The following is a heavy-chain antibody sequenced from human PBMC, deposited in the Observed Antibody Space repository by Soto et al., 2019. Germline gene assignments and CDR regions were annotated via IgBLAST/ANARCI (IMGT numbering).Heavy chain of an antibody. Sequence: PETLPPPSTVSGCTISRSSYYCGWLREPPGKWLEWIGSIYYSGSTYYNPSPNTRVTISLDMSKHQFSLNLGSASGAESAVYYSPSQGHAWLVPDPYGMDGLGQGTTVT. D-gene: IGHD6-19*01. CDR1: GCTISRSSYY. CDR2: IYYSGST. J-gene: IGHJ6*02. V-gene: IGHV4-39*01. CDR3: PSQGHAWLVPDPYGMDG.